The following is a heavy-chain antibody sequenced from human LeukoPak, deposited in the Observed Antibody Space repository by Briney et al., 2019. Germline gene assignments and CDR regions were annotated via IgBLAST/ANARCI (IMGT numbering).Heavy chain of an antibody. V-gene: IGHV3-30*03. CDR1: GFTFSSYG. Sequence: GGSLRLSCAASGFTFSSYGMHWVRQAPGKGLEWVAVISYDGSNKYYTDSVKGRFTISRDNSKNTLYLQMNSLRAEDTAVYYCARDHAPIVEYDAFDIWGQGTMVTVSS. CDR3: ARDHAPIVEYDAFDI. J-gene: IGHJ3*02. CDR2: ISYDGSNK. D-gene: IGHD3-10*01.